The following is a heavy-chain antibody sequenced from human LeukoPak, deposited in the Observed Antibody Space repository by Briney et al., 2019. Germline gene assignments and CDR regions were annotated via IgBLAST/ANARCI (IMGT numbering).Heavy chain of an antibody. V-gene: IGHV4-30-4*08. Sequence: SSETLSLTCTVSGGSISSGDYYWSWIRQPPGKGLEWIGYIYYSGSTYYNPSLKSRVTISVDTSKNQFPLKLSSVTAADTAVYYCARDWGVTLLDYWGQGTLVTVSS. CDR1: GGSISSGDYY. J-gene: IGHJ4*02. D-gene: IGHD3-10*01. CDR3: ARDWGVTLLDY. CDR2: IYYSGST.